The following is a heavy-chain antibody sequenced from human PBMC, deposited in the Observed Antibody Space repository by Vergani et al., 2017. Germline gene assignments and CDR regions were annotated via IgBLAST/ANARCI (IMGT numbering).Heavy chain of an antibody. CDR3: ARHSTVEWLVKLGWIDP. CDR2: IYYSGST. Sequence: QLQLQESGPGLVKPSATLSLTCSVSGASIRSSNYYCGWIRQPPGKGLGCIASIYYSGSTYYNPSLKSRVTISVDTSKTQFSLKLSSVTAADTAVYFCARHSTVEWLVKLGWIDPWGQGILVTVSS. D-gene: IGHD6-19*01. CDR1: GASIRSSNYY. J-gene: IGHJ5*02. V-gene: IGHV4-39*01.